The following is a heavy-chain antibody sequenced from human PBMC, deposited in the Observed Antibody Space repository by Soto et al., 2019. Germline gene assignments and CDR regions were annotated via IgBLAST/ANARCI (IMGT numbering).Heavy chain of an antibody. CDR1: GFTLTTYG. CDR3: AKEFGSTWIDH. D-gene: IGHD6-13*01. J-gene: IGHJ4*02. CDR2: MSYDGTKE. Sequence: GGSLRLSCAASGFTLTTYGMHWVRQAPAKGLEWVAAMSYDGTKEYYADSVKGRFTISRDSSRNTLFLQLNSLRAEDTAVYYCAKEFGSTWIDHWGEGTLVTVSS. V-gene: IGHV3-30*18.